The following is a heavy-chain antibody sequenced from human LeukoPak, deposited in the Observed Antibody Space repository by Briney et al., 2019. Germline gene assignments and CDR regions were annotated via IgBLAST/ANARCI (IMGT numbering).Heavy chain of an antibody. CDR1: GFTFSSYA. CDR3: AKHPYYYDSSGYFRY. V-gene: IGHV3-23*01. D-gene: IGHD3-22*01. CDR2: ISGSGGST. Sequence: PGGSLRLSCAASGFTFSSYAMSWVRQAPGKGLEWVSTISGSGGSTYYADSVKGRFTISRDNSKNTLYLQMNSLRAEDTAVYYCAKHPYYYDSSGYFRYWGQGTLVTVSS. J-gene: IGHJ4*02.